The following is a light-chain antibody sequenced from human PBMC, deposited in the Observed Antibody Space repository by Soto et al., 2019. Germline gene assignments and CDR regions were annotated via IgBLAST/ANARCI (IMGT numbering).Light chain of an antibody. V-gene: IGKV3-15*01. CDR1: QNVGNN. CDR3: QQYGSSPRT. CDR2: GAS. Sequence: EIVMTQSPATLSVSPGERATLSFRASQNVGNNLVWYQQKPGQAPRLLIYGASTRAAGIPDRFSGSGSGTEFTLTISRLEPEDFAVYYCQQYGSSPRTFGQGTKVDIK. J-gene: IGKJ1*01.